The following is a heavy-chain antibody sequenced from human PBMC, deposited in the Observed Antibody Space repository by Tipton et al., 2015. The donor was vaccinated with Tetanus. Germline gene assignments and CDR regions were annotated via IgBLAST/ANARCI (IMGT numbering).Heavy chain of an antibody. CDR1: GGSISSSSYY. J-gene: IGHJ6*02. CDR3: ARERGVAGRDYYGMDV. Sequence: TLSLTCTVSGGSISSSSYYWGWIRQPPGKGLEWIGSIYYSGSTYYNPSLKSRVTISVDTSKNQFSLKLSFVTAADTAVYYCARERGVAGRDYYGMDVWGQGTTVTVSS. D-gene: IGHD6-19*01. CDR2: IYYSGST. V-gene: IGHV4-39*07.